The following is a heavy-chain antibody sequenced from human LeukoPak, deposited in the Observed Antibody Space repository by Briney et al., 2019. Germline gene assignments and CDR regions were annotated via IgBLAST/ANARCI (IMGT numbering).Heavy chain of an antibody. CDR2: ISFDGSNK. CDR1: GFTFSNYA. Sequence: GGSLRLSCAASGFTFSNYALHWVRQAPGKGLEWVAVISFDGSNKYYADSVKGRFTISRDNSKNTLYLQVNSLKTEDTAVYYCARDHYWLEYCIDGVCRDTFDIWGQGTMVTVSS. V-gene: IGHV3-30*04. J-gene: IGHJ3*02. D-gene: IGHD2-8*01. CDR3: ARDHYWLEYCIDGVCRDTFDI.